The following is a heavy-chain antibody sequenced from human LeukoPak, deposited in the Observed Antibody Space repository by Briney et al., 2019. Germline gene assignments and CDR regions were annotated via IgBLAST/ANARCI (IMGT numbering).Heavy chain of an antibody. CDR2: VSGSGGST. CDR3: AKGNYYDSSGYYRPNEDY. CDR1: GFTFSSYV. J-gene: IGHJ4*02. Sequence: GGSLRLSCAASGFTFSSYVMSWVRQAPGKGLEWVSAVSGSGGSTHYADSVKGRFTISRDNSKNTLYLQMNSLRAEDTAVYYCAKGNYYDSSGYYRPNEDYWGQGTLVTVSS. D-gene: IGHD3-22*01. V-gene: IGHV3-23*01.